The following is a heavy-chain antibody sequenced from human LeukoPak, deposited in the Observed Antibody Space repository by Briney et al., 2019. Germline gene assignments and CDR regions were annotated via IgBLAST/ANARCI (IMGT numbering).Heavy chain of an antibody. J-gene: IGHJ4*02. CDR1: GFTFRDNY. V-gene: IGHV3-53*01. CDR3: AGDKTTSGYYEFDF. D-gene: IGHD5-12*01. CDR2: ISNGGNT. Sequence: GGSLRLSCAASGFTFRDNYMSWVRQAPGKGLECVSVISNGGNTYYADSVKGRFTISRDISKNTVYLQMNSLRAEDTGVYYCAGDKTTSGYYEFDFWGQGALVTVSS.